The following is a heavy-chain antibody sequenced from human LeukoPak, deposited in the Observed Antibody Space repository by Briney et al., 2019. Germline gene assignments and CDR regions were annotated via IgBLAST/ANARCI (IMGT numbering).Heavy chain of an antibody. CDR1: GGTFSSYA. CDR2: IIPTFGTA. Sequence: GASVKVSCKASGGTFSSYAISWVRQAPGQGLEWMGGIIPTFGTANYAQKFQGRVTITTDESTSTAYMELSSLRSEDTAVYYCAREGVGGGITDAFDIWGQGTMVTVSS. J-gene: IGHJ3*02. V-gene: IGHV1-69*05. D-gene: IGHD3-3*01. CDR3: AREGVGGGITDAFDI.